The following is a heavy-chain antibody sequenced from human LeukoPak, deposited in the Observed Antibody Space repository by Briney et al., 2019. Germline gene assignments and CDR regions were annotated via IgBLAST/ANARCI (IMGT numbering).Heavy chain of an antibody. Sequence: SETLSLTCTVSGGSISSYYWNWIRQPPGKGLEWIGYIYYSGKTNYNPSLKSRITISVDTSKNQFSLKLSSVTAADTAVYYCAMSSGYDIDYWGQGTLVTVSS. CDR2: IYYSGKT. J-gene: IGHJ4*02. V-gene: IGHV4-59*08. D-gene: IGHD5-12*01. CDR1: GGSISSYY. CDR3: AMSSGYDIDY.